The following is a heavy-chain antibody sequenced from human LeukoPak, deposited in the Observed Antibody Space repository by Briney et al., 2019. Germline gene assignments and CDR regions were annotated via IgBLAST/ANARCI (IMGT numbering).Heavy chain of an antibody. D-gene: IGHD3-22*01. CDR1: GYTFTSYD. Sequence: ASVKVSCKASGYTFTSYDINWVRQAPGQGLEWMGIINPSGGSTSYAQKFQGRVTMTRDTSTSTVYMELSSLRSEDTAVYYCARVAYSSGYLFDYWGQGTLVTVSS. CDR2: INPSGGST. CDR3: ARVAYSSGYLFDY. J-gene: IGHJ4*02. V-gene: IGHV1-46*01.